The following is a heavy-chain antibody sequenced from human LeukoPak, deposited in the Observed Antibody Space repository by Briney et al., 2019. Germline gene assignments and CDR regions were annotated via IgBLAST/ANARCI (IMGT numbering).Heavy chain of an antibody. V-gene: IGHV4-34*01. J-gene: IGHJ4*02. CDR1: GFTFSSYA. Sequence: GSLRLSCAASGFTFSSYAMSWIRQPPGKGLEWIGEINHSGSTNYNPSLKSRVTISVDTSKNQFSLKLSSVTAADTAVYYCARGLSSGIWGQGTLVTVSS. CDR2: INHSGST. CDR3: ARGLSSGI. D-gene: IGHD6-19*01.